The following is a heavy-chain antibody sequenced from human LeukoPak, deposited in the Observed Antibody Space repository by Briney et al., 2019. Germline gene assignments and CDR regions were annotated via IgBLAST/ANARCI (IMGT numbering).Heavy chain of an antibody. CDR2: IKSKTDGGTT. D-gene: IGHD3-22*01. CDR1: GFTFSNTW. Sequence: GGSLRLSCAASGFTFSNTWMSWVRQAPGKGLEWVGRIKSKTDGGTTDYAAPVKGRFTISRDDSKNTLYLQMNSLKTEDTAVYYCTTEMRVHYYDSSGYFDYWGQGTLVTVSS. J-gene: IGHJ4*02. CDR3: TTEMRVHYYDSSGYFDY. V-gene: IGHV3-15*01.